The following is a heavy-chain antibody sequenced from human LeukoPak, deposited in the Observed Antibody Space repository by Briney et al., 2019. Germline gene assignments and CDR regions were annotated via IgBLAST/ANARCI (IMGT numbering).Heavy chain of an antibody. CDR3: ARWLELMRNFDW. V-gene: IGHV3-7*01. Sequence: QSGGSLRLSCVGSGFTFSDYWMSWARQAPGKGLEWVANIKQDGSEKDYVDALKGRFTISRDNAKNSLYLQMNSLRAEDTAVYYCARWLELMRNFDWWGQGTLVTVSS. D-gene: IGHD5-24*01. CDR2: IKQDGSEK. CDR1: GFTFSDYW. J-gene: IGHJ4*02.